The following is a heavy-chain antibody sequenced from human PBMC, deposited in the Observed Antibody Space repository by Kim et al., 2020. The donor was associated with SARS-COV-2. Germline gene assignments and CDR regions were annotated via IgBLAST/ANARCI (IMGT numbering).Heavy chain of an antibody. V-gene: IGHV3-23*03. CDR3: AKWKARVDYDSSFYYGMDV. D-gene: IGHD4-17*01. CDR1: GFTFSSYA. Sequence: GGSLRLSCVASGFTFSSYAMSWVRQAPGKGLEWVSVIYSGGSSTYYADSVKGRFTISRDNSKNTLYLQMNSLRAEDTAVYYCAKWKARVDYDSSFYYGMDVWGQGTTVTVSS. J-gene: IGHJ6*02. CDR2: IYSGGSST.